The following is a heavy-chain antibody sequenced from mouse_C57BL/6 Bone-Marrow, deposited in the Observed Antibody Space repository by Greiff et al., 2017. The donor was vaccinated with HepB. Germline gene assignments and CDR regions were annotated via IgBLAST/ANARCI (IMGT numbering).Heavy chain of an antibody. Sequence: EVQLQQSGAELVRPGASVKLSCTASGFNIKDDYMHWVKQRPEQGLEWIGWIDPENGDTEYASKFQGKATITADTSSNTAYLQLSSLTSEDTAVYYCTTFRYYYGSRFAYWGQGTLVTVSA. D-gene: IGHD1-1*01. CDR3: TTFRYYYGSRFAY. CDR2: IDPENGDT. V-gene: IGHV14-4*01. CDR1: GFNIKDDY. J-gene: IGHJ3*01.